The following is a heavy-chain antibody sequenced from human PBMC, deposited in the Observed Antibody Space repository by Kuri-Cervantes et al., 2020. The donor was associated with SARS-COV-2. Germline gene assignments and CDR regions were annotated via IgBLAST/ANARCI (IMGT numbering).Heavy chain of an antibody. CDR3: ARAVWDVVVPAAKSRYPNWFDP. D-gene: IGHD2-2*01. V-gene: IGHV4-59*01. Sequence: GSLRLSCTVSGGSISSYYWTWVRQPPGKGLEFIGYIYYNGNGYNPSLESRVTMSLDTSRNQFSLRLTSVTPADTAVYYCARAVWDVVVPAAKSRYPNWFDPWGQGTLVTVSS. CDR2: IYYNGNG. CDR1: GGSISSYY. J-gene: IGHJ5*02.